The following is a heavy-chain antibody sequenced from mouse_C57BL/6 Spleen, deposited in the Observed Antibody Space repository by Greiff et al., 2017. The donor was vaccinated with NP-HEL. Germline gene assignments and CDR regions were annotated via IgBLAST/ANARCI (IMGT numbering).Heavy chain of an antibody. D-gene: IGHD1-1*01. Sequence: VQLQQSGAELVRPGASVTLSCKASGYTFTDYEMHWVKQTPVHGLEWIGAIDPETGGTAYNQKFKGKATLTADKSSSTAYMELRSLTSEDSAVYFCAIIAAVVATDFDVWGTGTTVTVSS. CDR3: AIIAAVVATDFDV. CDR1: GYTFTDYE. CDR2: IDPETGGT. J-gene: IGHJ1*03. V-gene: IGHV1-15*01.